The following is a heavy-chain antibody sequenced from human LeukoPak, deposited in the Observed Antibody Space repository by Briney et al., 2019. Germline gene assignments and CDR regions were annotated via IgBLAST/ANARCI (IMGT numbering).Heavy chain of an antibody. D-gene: IGHD6-13*01. CDR3: AKGRDSSSWYGSQDY. J-gene: IGHJ4*02. CDR2: ISYDGSNK. CDR1: GFTFSSYG. V-gene: IGHV3-30*18. Sequence: PGRSLRLSCAASGFTFSSYGIHWVRQAPGKGLEWVAVISYDGSNKYYADSAKGRFTISRDNSKNTLCLQMNSLRAEDTAVYYCAKGRDSSSWYGSQDYWGQGTLVTVSS.